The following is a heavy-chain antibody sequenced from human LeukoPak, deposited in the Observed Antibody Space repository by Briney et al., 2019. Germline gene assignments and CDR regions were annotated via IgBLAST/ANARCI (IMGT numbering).Heavy chain of an antibody. D-gene: IGHD1-26*01. Sequence: SETLSLTCTVSGGSVSNYYWSWIRQSPGKGLEWIGYIYYTETSYNPSLKSRVTISADTSKNQFSLKLYSVTTADTAVYYCARHNSGSYYLVGFDYWGQGTLVTVSS. CDR3: ARHNSGSYYLVGFDY. V-gene: IGHV4-59*02. J-gene: IGHJ4*02. CDR1: GGSVSNYY. CDR2: IYYTET.